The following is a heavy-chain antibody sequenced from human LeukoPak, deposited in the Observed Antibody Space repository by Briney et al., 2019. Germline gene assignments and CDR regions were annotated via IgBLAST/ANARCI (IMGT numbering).Heavy chain of an antibody. CDR3: ARAGQVAVADNWFDP. D-gene: IGHD6-19*01. CDR2: IYYSGST. V-gene: IGHV4-39*01. J-gene: IGHJ5*02. CDR1: GGFISSSSYY. Sequence: KPSETLSLTCTVSGGFISSSSYYWGWIRQPPGKGLEWIGSIYYSGSTYYTPSLKSRVTITVDTSKNQFSMKLSSVTAADTAVYYCARAGQVAVADNWFDPWGQGTLVTVSS.